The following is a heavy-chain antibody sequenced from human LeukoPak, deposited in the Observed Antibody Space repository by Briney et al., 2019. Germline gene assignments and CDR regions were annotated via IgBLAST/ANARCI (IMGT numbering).Heavy chain of an antibody. CDR2: TSSSSSYI. CDR3: AKVSVMVRGVIPYYFDY. J-gene: IGHJ4*02. D-gene: IGHD3-10*01. CDR1: GFTFSSYR. Sequence: PGGSLRLSCAAAGFTFSSYRMNWVRQASGKGLEWVSSTSSSSSYIYYADSVKGRFTISRDNSKNTLYLQMNSLRAEDTAVYYCAKVSVMVRGVIPYYFDYWGQGTLVTVSS. V-gene: IGHV3-21*04.